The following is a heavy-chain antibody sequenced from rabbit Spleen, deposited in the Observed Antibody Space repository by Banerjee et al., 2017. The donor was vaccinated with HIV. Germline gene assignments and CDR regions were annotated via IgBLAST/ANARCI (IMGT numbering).Heavy chain of an antibody. V-gene: IGHV1S40*01. CDR3: ARELQGANGDLDL. J-gene: IGHJ6*01. CDR1: GFSFSSSDY. CDR2: IAGSGGDT. D-gene: IGHD2-1*01. Sequence: QSLEESGGGLVQPEGSLALTCKASGFSFSSSDYICWVRQAPGKGLEWISCIAGSGGDTYYASWAKGRFTISKTSSTTATLQMTSLTAADTATYFCARELQGANGDLDLWGPGTLVTVS.